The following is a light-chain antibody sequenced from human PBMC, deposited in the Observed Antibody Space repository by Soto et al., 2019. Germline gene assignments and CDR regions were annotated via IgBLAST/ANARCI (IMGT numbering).Light chain of an antibody. CDR1: QGISSY. V-gene: IGKV1-9*01. Sequence: IQLTHSPSSLSASLVDRVTITCRASQGISSYLAWYQQKPGKAPKLLIYAASTLQSGVPSRFSGSGSGTDFTLTISSLQPEDFATYYCQQLNSYPLTFGGGTKVDIK. CDR3: QQLNSYPLT. J-gene: IGKJ4*01. CDR2: AAS.